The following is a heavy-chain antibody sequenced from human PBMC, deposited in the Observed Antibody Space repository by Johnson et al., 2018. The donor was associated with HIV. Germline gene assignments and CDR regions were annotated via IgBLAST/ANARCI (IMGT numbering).Heavy chain of an antibody. CDR3: ARRCSSSSCSHGAFDI. D-gene: IGHD2-2*01. V-gene: IGHV3-66*04. CDR2: IYTGGST. CDR1: AFTVSDNY. Sequence: VQLVESGGGLVQPGGSLRLSCAASAFTVSDNYLSWVRQAPGQGLEWVSVIYTGGSTYYADSVKGRFPISRDGSKNTLVLQMNSLRAEDTAVYYCARRCSSSSCSHGAFDIWGQGTVVTVSS. J-gene: IGHJ3*02.